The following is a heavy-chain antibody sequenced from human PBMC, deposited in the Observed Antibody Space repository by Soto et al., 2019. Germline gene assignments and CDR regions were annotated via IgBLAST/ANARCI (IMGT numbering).Heavy chain of an antibody. CDR2: IYRSGST. CDR3: ARHRSNYYDIAGWFDP. CDR1: GGSISSYY. V-gene: IGHV4-59*01. D-gene: IGHD3-22*01. J-gene: IGHJ5*02. Sequence: SETLSLTCTVSGGSISSYYWSWIRQPPGKGLEWIGYIYRSGSTNYNPSLMSRVTISVDTSKNQFSLKLSSVTAADTAVYYCARHRSNYYDIAGWFDPWGQGTLVTVSS.